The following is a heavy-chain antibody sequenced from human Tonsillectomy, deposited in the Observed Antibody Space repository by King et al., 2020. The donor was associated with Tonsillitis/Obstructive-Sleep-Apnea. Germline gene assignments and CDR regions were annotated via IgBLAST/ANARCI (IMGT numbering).Heavy chain of an antibody. CDR3: ARVTGSGSGWFDP. CDR1: GGTFSSYA. Sequence: VQLVESGAEVKKPGSSVKVSCKASGGTFSSYAISWVRQAPGQGLEWMGGVIPIFGTANYAQKFQGRVTITADESTSTAYMELSSLRSEDTAVYYCARVTGSGSGWFDPWGLGTLVSVSS. CDR2: VIPIFGTA. D-gene: IGHD3-10*01. J-gene: IGHJ5*02. V-gene: IGHV1-69*01.